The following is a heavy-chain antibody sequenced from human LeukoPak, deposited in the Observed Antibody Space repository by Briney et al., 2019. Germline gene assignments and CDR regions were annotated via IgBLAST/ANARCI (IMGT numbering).Heavy chain of an antibody. CDR3: ARDPLYPGIAAPDTGGY. CDR1: GGTFSSYA. J-gene: IGHJ4*02. CDR2: IIPIFGTA. V-gene: IGHV1-69*13. D-gene: IGHD6-13*01. Sequence: SVKVSCKASGGTFSSYAISWVRQAPGQGLEWMGGIIPIFGTANYAQKFQGRVTITADESTSTAYMELSSLRSEDTAVYYCARDPLYPGIAAPDTGGYWGQGTLVTVSS.